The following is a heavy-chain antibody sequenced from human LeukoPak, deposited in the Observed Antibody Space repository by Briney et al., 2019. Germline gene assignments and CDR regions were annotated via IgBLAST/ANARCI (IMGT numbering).Heavy chain of an antibody. V-gene: IGHV3-30*04. CDR1: GFTFSSYA. CDR3: ARDQRGLRYFDWLFGY. D-gene: IGHD3-9*01. J-gene: IGHJ4*02. Sequence: HPGGSLRLSCAASGFTFSSYAMHWVRQAPGKGLEWVAVISYDGSNKYYADSVKGRFTISRDNSKNTLYLQMNSLRAEDTAVYYCARDQRGLRYFDWLFGYWGQGTLVTVSS. CDR2: ISYDGSNK.